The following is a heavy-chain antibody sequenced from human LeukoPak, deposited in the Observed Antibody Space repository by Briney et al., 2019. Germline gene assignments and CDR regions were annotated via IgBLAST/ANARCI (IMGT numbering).Heavy chain of an antibody. V-gene: IGHV4-59*01. D-gene: IGHD2-15*01. J-gene: IGHJ4*02. CDR3: ARLYCSGGSCYPDY. CDR1: GGSISSYY. CDR2: IYYSGST. Sequence: SETLSLTCTVSGGSISSYYWSWIRQPPGKGLEWIGYIYYSGSTNYNPSLKSRVTISVDTSKNQFSLKLSSVTAADTAVYYCARLYCSGGSCYPDYWGQGTLVTVSS.